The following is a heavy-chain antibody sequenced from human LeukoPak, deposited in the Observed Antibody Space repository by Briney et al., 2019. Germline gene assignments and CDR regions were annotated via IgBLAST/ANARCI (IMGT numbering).Heavy chain of an antibody. Sequence: PSETLSLTCSVFGDSFNEYYWNWVRQPPGKGLQWIGYIYHNGNSNYNPSLKGRLTISVDMAKNQFSLKLTSVTAADTAVYYCARDGGLQSHFDYWGQGALVTVSS. J-gene: IGHJ4*02. V-gene: IGHV4-59*01. CDR2: IYHNGNS. D-gene: IGHD5-24*01. CDR1: GDSFNEYY. CDR3: ARDGGLQSHFDY.